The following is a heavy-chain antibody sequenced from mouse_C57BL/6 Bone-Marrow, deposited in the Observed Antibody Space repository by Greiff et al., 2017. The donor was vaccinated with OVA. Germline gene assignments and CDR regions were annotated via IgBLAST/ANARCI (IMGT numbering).Heavy chain of an antibody. CDR1: GFTFSSYA. CDR3: AREGPFTQDY. D-gene: IGHD1-1*01. CDR2: ISDGGSYT. V-gene: IGHV5-4*01. J-gene: IGHJ4*01. Sequence: DVMLVESGGGLVKPGGSLKLSCAASGFTFSSYAMSWVRQTPEKRLEWVATISDGGSYTYYPDNVKGRFTISRDNAKNNLYLQMSHLKSEDTAMYYCAREGPFTQDYWSQGTSVTVSS.